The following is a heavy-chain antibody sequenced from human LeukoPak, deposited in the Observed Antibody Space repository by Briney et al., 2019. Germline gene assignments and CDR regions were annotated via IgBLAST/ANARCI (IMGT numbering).Heavy chain of an antibody. CDR2: IYTSGST. J-gene: IGHJ4*02. V-gene: IGHV4-4*07. D-gene: IGHD6-25*01. CDR1: GGSINNYY. CDR3: ARDHGSSGLDY. Sequence: PSETLSLTCTVSGGSINNYYWSWIRQPAGKGLEWIGRIYTSGSTNYSPSLKSRVTISVDTSKNQFSLKLSSVTAADTAVYYCARDHGSSGLDYWGQGTLVTVSS.